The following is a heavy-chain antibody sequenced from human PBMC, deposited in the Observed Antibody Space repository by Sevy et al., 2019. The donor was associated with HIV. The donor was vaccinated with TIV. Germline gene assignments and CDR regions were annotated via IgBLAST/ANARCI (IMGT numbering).Heavy chain of an antibody. CDR3: ARGLTSARAFDI. CDR2: IYSGGST. V-gene: IGHV3-53*01. Sequence: GESLKISCAASGFTVSSNYMSWVRQAPGKGLEWVSVIYSGGSTYYADSVKGRFTISSDNSKNTLYLQMNSLRAEDTAVYYGARGLTSARAFDIWGQGTMVTVSS. CDR1: GFTVSSNY. J-gene: IGHJ3*02.